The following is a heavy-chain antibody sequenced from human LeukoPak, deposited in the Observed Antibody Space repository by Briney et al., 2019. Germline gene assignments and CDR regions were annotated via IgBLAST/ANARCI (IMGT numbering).Heavy chain of an antibody. J-gene: IGHJ4*02. D-gene: IGHD3-10*01. CDR1: GFTFSSYA. V-gene: IGHV3-23*01. CDR3: AKEKYYGSD. CDR2: ISAGGGST. Sequence: GGSLRLSCAASGFTFSSYAMSWVRQAPGKGLEWVSSISAGGGSTNYADSVKGRFTISRENPKNTLYLQMNSLRAEDTAVYYCAKEKYYGSDWGQGALVTVSS.